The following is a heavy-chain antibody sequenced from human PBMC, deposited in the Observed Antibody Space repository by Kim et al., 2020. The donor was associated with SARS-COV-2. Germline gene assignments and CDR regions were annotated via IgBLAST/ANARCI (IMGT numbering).Heavy chain of an antibody. CDR1: GFTFDKYS. D-gene: IGHD3-10*02. Sequence: GGSLRLSCAASGFTFDKYSMHWVRQVPGKGLEWVSLINRNGAVTYYADSMKGRFTISRDNSENSLYLQMTSLTTDDTALYYCVKELIGGQYVLSHWGQGTLVTVSS. CDR2: INRNGAVT. V-gene: IGHV3-43*01. CDR3: VKELIGGQYVLSH. J-gene: IGHJ4*02.